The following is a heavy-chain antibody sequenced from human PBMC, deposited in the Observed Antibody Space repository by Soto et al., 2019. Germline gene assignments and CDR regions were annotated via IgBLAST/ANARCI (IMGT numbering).Heavy chain of an antibody. D-gene: IGHD1-1*01. CDR1: GGSISSYY. CDR3: AREVLGNFDY. CDR2: IYYSGST. J-gene: IGHJ4*02. V-gene: IGHV4-59*01. Sequence: PSETLSLTCTVSGGSISSYYWSWIRQPPGKGLEWIGYIYYSGSTNYNPSLKSRVTISVDTSKNQFSLKLSSVTAADTAVYYCAREVLGNFDYWGQGTLVTVSS.